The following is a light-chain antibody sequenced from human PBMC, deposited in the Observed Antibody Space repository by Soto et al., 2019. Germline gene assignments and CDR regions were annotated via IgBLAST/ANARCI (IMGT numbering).Light chain of an antibody. V-gene: IGKV3-11*01. CDR3: QQRSNWPST. CDR1: QSVSSY. J-gene: IGKJ4*01. Sequence: EIVLTQSPATLSLSPGERATLSCRASQSVSSYLAWYQQKPGQAPRLLIYDASSRATGIPARFSGSGCGTDFTLTIRSLEPEDFAVYYCQQRSNWPSTFGGGTKVEIK. CDR2: DAS.